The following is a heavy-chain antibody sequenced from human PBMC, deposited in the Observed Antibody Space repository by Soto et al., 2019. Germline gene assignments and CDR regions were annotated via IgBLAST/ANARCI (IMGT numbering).Heavy chain of an antibody. CDR1: GFTFVTAW. V-gene: IGHV3-15*01. CDR2: LKSKSDGGTS. J-gene: IGHJ5*02. CDR3: TTDGGVSAYPLFWA. D-gene: IGHD2-8*02. Sequence: GGSLRLSCAASGFTFVTAWISWAGQSPVKGLEWVARLKSKSDGGTSDYAAPVKGRFSISRDESKNTLYLQMNSLKTEDTAVYHCTTDGGVSAYPLFWAWGQGTLVTVSS.